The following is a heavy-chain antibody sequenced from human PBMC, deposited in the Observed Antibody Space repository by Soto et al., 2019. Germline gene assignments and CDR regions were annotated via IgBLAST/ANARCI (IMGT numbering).Heavy chain of an antibody. V-gene: IGHV3-23*01. J-gene: IGHJ5*02. D-gene: IGHD3-10*01. Sequence: EVQLLQSGGGWGQPGGSLRLSCAASGFTFSNYAMAWVRQAPGKGLEWVSSISGSGVIKYYADSVQGRFTISRDNSNNTLSVQMNSLRVEDTAIYYCAKDLTSMVRVVLPSPWGQGILVTVSS. CDR3: AKDLTSMVRVVLPSP. CDR1: GFTFSNYA. CDR2: ISGSGVIK.